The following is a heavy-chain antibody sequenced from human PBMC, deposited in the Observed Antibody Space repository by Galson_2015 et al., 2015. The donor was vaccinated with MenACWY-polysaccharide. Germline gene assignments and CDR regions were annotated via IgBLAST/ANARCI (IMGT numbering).Heavy chain of an antibody. Sequence: SLRLSCAASGFTFSNYAMSWVRQAPGKGLEWVSTISGGGGTTYYADSVKGRFTISRDNSKNTLYLQMSSLRAEDTAVYYCAKGGNAYLHPQDWFDPWGQGTLVTVSS. CDR3: AKGGNAYLHPQDWFDP. D-gene: IGHD2-2*01. V-gene: IGHV3-23*01. CDR1: GFTFSNYA. CDR2: ISGGGGTT. J-gene: IGHJ5*02.